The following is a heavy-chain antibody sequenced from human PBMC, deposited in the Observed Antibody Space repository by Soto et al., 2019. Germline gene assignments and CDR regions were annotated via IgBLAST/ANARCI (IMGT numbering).Heavy chain of an antibody. Sequence: SETLSLTCTVSGDSISSSSYYWGWIRQPPGKGLEWIGSIFYTGATYYNPSLRSRVTISEDTSQNQLSLRLSSVTATDTALYYCARVRVVPPAMWAFDYWGQGALVTVS. D-gene: IGHD2-2*01. CDR3: ARVRVVPPAMWAFDY. J-gene: IGHJ4*02. CDR2: IFYTGAT. CDR1: GDSISSSSYY. V-gene: IGHV4-39*02.